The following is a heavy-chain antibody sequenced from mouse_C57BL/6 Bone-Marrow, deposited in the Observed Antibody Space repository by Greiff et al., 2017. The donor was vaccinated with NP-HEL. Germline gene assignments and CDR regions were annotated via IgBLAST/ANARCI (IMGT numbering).Heavy chain of an antibody. J-gene: IGHJ3*01. Sequence: QVQLQQPGAALVQPGASVTLSCKASGYTFTSYWMHWVKQRPGQGLEWIGMIHPNSGSTNYNAKFKSKATLTVDTSSSTAYMQLSSLTSEDSAVYYCASGGYYAWFAYWGQGTLVTVSA. V-gene: IGHV1-64*01. D-gene: IGHD2-3*01. CDR3: ASGGYYAWFAY. CDR2: IHPNSGST. CDR1: GYTFTSYW.